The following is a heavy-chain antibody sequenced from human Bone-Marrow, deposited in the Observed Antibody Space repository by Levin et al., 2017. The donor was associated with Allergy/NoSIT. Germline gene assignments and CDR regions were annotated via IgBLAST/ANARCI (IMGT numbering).Heavy chain of an antibody. CDR3: AKDRTYGSDSGSFPYF. J-gene: IGHJ4*02. CDR2: ISDDGSET. D-gene: IGHD3-10*01. Sequence: GESLKISCSVAGFSFEKYGMHWVRQAPGKGLEWVSLISDDGSETYYVDSVKGRFTISRDNSKNMLFLQISTLKVEDTATYFCAKDRTYGSDSGSFPYFWGQGTRVTVSS. V-gene: IGHV3-30*18. CDR1: GFSFEKYG.